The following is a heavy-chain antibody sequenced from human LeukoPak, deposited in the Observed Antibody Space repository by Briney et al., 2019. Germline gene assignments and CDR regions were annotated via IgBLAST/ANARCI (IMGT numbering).Heavy chain of an antibody. J-gene: IGHJ4*02. CDR1: GYTFNTYG. V-gene: IGHV1-18*01. CDR3: ARDDPVSGGGSCCSY. CDR2: ISAYNGNT. Sequence: ASVKVSCKTSGYTFNTYGIAWVRQAPGQGLEWMGWISAYNGNTNYAQNLQDRVTMTTDTSTSTAYMELRSLRSDDTAVYYCARDDPVSGGGSCCSYWGQGTLVTVSS. D-gene: IGHD2-15*01.